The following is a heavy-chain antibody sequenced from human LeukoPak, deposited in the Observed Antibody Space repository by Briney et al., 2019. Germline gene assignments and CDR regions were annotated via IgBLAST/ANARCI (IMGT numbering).Heavy chain of an antibody. CDR1: GYTFTSYD. D-gene: IGHD2-2*01. Sequence: ASVKVSCKASGYTFTSYDINWVRRATGQGLEWMGWMNPNSGNTGYAQKFQGRVTMTRNTSISTAYMELSSLRSEDTAVYYCAREIPLGSSTLDVYFQHWGQGTLVTVSS. CDR2: MNPNSGNT. CDR3: AREIPLGSSTLDVYFQH. V-gene: IGHV1-8*01. J-gene: IGHJ1*01.